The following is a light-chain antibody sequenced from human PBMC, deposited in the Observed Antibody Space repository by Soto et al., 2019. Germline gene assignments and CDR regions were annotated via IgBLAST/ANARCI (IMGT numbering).Light chain of an antibody. V-gene: IGLV3-21*02. CDR1: NIGSKG. CDR3: QVWDCSSDHWV. Sequence: SYELTQPPSVSVAPRQTATFTCRGENIGSKGVHWYQHRPGQAPVLVVYDDSDRPSGIPERFSGSNSGNTATLTISGVEGGDEADYYCQVWDCSSDHWVFGGGTKLTVL. CDR2: DDS. J-gene: IGLJ3*02.